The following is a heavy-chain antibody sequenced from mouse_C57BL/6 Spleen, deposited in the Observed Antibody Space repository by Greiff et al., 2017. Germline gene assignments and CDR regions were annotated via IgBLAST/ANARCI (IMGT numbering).Heavy chain of an antibody. CDR1: GFTFSDYG. J-gene: IGHJ4*01. V-gene: IGHV5-17*01. CDR2: ISSGSSTI. CDR3: ARGDYAMDY. Sequence: EVKLVESGGGLVKPGGSLKLSCAASGFTFSDYGMHWVRQAPEKGLEWVAYISSGSSTIYYADTVKGRFTISRDNAKNTLFLQRTSLRSEDTAIYYLARGDYAMDYWGQGTSGTVAS.